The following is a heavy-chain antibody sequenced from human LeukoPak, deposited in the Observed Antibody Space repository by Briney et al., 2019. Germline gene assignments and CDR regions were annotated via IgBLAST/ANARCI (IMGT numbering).Heavy chain of an antibody. V-gene: IGHV4-59*01. J-gene: IGHJ4*02. CDR2: IYYSGST. CDR3: ARGSGYSGYEAHDY. CDR1: GGSFSSFY. Sequence: KSSETLSLTCTVSGGSFSSFYWSWIRQPPGRGLEWIGYIYYSGSTNYNPSLKSRVTISVDTSKNQLSLKMSSVTAADTAVYFCARGSGYSGYEAHDYWGQGTLVTVSS. D-gene: IGHD5-12*01.